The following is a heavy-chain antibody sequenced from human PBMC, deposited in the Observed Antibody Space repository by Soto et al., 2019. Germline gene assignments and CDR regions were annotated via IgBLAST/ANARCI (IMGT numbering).Heavy chain of an antibody. V-gene: IGHV1-18*01. CDR3: ARVKTSGYHNWFDP. D-gene: IGHD3-22*01. Sequence: GASVKVSCKASGYTFTSYGISWVRQAPGQGLEWMGWISAYNGNTNYAQKLQGRVAMTTDTSTSTAYMELRSLRSDDTAVYYCARVKTSGYHNWFDPWGQGTLVTVSS. CDR1: GYTFTSYG. J-gene: IGHJ5*02. CDR2: ISAYNGNT.